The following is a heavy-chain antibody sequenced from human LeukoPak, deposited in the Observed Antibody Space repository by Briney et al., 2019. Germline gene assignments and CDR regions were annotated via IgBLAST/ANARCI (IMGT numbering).Heavy chain of an antibody. CDR1: GFTFSSYA. D-gene: IGHD2-2*01. CDR3: ARDSPHYCSSTSCYPH. CDR2: ISYDGSNK. V-gene: IGHV3-30-3*01. J-gene: IGHJ4*02. Sequence: GGSLRLSCAASGFTFSSYAMHWVRQAPGKGLEWVAVISYDGSNKYYADSVKGRFTISRDNSKNSLYLQMNSLRAEDTAVYYCARDSPHYCSSTSCYPHWGQGTLVTVSS.